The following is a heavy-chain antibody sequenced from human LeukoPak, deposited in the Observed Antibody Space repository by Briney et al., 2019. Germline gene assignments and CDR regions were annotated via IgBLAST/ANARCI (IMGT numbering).Heavy chain of an antibody. CDR1: GASISNYY. D-gene: IGHD5-18*01. CDR3: ARVRGITSMAYFDY. J-gene: IGHJ4*02. Sequence: PSETLSPTCTVSGASISNYYWISIRQPAGNGLEWIGLIYTSGNTNYNPSLKSRVTMSVDTSKNQFSLKLSSVTAADTAVYYCARVRGITSMAYFDYWGQGTLVTVSS. CDR2: IYTSGNT. V-gene: IGHV4-4*07.